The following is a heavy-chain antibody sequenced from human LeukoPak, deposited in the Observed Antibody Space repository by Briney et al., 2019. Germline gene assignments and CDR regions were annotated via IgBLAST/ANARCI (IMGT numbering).Heavy chain of an antibody. V-gene: IGHV4-34*01. J-gene: IGHJ4*02. CDR3: ARRIPNIVVVVAAPVGGIDY. CDR2: INHSGST. Sequence: SETLSLTCAVYGGSFSGYYWSWIRQPPGKGLEWIGEINHSGSTNYNPSLKSRVTISVDTSKNQFSLKLSSVTAADTAVYYCARRIPNIVVVVAAPVGGIDYWGQGTLVTVSS. D-gene: IGHD2-15*01. CDR1: GGSFSGYY.